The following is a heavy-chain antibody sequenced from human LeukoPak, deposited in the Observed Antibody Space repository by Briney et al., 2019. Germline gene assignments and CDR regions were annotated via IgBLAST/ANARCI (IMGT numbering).Heavy chain of an antibody. D-gene: IGHD3-9*01. CDR3: ARAPHILTGSRWFDP. CDR1: GGSISSGSYY. CDR2: IYTSGST. J-gene: IGHJ5*02. V-gene: IGHV4-61*02. Sequence: SETLSLTCTVSGGSISSGSYYWSWIRQPAGKGLEWIGRIYTSGSTNYNPSPKSRVTISVDTSKNQFSLKLSSVTAADTAVYYCARAPHILTGSRWFDPWGQGTLVTVSS.